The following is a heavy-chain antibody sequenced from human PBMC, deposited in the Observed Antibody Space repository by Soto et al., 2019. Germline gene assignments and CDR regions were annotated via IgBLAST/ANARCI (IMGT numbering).Heavy chain of an antibody. V-gene: IGHV3-21*01. D-gene: IGHD5-12*01. J-gene: IGHJ4*02. Sequence: GGSLRLSCAASGFTFSSYSMNWVRQAPGKGLEWVSSISSSSSYIYYADSVKGRFTISRDNAKNSLYLQMNSLRAEDTAVYYCASRRDGYNYYYWGQGTLVTVSS. CDR3: ASRRDGYNYYY. CDR1: GFTFSSYS. CDR2: ISSSSSYI.